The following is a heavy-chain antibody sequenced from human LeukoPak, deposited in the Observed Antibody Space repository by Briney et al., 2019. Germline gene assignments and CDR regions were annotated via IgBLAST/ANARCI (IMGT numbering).Heavy chain of an antibody. Sequence: QPGGSLRLSCAASGFTFSSYAMSWVRQAPGKGLEWVSAISGSGGSTYYADSVKGRFTISRDNSKHTLYLQMNSLRADDTAVYYCAKITINTPLYTSPWYNGELTFDLWGQGTMVTVSS. CDR3: AKITINTPLYTSPWYNGELTFDL. D-gene: IGHD6-19*01. J-gene: IGHJ3*01. V-gene: IGHV3-23*01. CDR2: ISGSGGST. CDR1: GFTFSSYA.